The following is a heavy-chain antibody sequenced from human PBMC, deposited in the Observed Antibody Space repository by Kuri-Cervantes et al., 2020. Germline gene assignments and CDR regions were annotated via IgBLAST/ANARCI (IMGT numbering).Heavy chain of an antibody. Sequence: GESLKISCAASGFTVSSNYMSWVRQAPGEGLEWVSVIYSDGSTYYADSVKPRFTISRDNAKNSLYLQMNSLRAEDTAVYYCARDRGGGMDVWGQGTTVTVSS. CDR3: ARDRGGGMDV. J-gene: IGHJ6*02. CDR2: IYSDGST. D-gene: IGHD3-10*01. CDR1: GFTVSSNY. V-gene: IGHV3-66*01.